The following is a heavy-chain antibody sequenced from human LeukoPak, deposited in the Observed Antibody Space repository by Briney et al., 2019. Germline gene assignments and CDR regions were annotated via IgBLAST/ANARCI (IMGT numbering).Heavy chain of an antibody. CDR1: GFTFSRFW. CDR3: VREPFGESVSDN. J-gene: IGHJ4*02. CDR2: VGPDGSTT. Sequence: GGSLRLSCAASGFTFSRFWMRWVRQAPGKGPVWVSRVGPDGSTTTYADSVKGRFTISRDNAKDTLYLQMNSLRDEDTAVYYCVREPFGESVSDNWGQGALVTVSS. D-gene: IGHD3-10*01. V-gene: IGHV3-74*01.